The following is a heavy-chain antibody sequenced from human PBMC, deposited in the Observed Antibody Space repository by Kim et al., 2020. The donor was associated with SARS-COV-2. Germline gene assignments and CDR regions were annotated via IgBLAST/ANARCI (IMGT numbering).Heavy chain of an antibody. CDR1: GFTFSSYG. CDR2: ISYDGSNK. Sequence: GGSLRLSCAASGFTFSSYGMHWVRQAPGKGLEWVAVISYDGSNKYYADSVKGRFTISRDNSKNTLYLQMNSLRAEDTAVYYCAKDGLYYYDSSGTYYFD. V-gene: IGHV3-30*18. CDR3: AKDGLYYYDSSGTYYFD. J-gene: IGHJ4*01. D-gene: IGHD3-22*01.